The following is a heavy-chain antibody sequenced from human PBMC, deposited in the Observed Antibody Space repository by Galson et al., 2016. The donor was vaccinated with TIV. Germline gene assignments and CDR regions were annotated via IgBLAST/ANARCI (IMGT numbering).Heavy chain of an antibody. V-gene: IGHV1-69*01. D-gene: IGHD2-2*01. CDR1: GGSFLSYH. J-gene: IGHJ5*02. CDR2: IIPVFRTA. Sequence: SCKASGGSFLSYHISWVRQAPGQGLEWVGGIIPVFRTANYAQKFQGRVTITADESTSTAYMEMSSLISEDTAVYYCARGVYCTSSDCFFGWFDPWGQGTLVTVSS. CDR3: ARGVYCTSSDCFFGWFDP.